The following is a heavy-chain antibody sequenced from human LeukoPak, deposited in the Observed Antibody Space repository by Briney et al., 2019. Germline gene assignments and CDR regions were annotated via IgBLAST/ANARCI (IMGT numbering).Heavy chain of an antibody. CDR2: INAGNGNT. D-gene: IGHD3-10*01. V-gene: IGHV1-3*03. Sequence: ASVKVSCKASGYTFTSYAMHWVRQAPGQRLEWMGWINAGNGNTKYSQEFQGRVTITRDTSASTAYMELSSLRSEDMAVYYCASASYYGSGVYYFDYWGQGTLVTVSS. CDR3: ASASYYGSGVYYFDY. CDR1: GYTFTSYA. J-gene: IGHJ4*02.